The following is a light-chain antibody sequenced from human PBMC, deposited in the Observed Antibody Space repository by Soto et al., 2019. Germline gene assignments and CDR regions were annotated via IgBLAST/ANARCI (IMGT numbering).Light chain of an antibody. V-gene: IGKV1-39*01. CDR2: AAS. CDR3: HGSYSTPR. J-gene: IGKJ4*01. CDR1: QSISSS. Sequence: DIQMTQSPSSLSASVGDRVTITCRASQSISSSLNWYQQRPGKAPKLLIFAASSLQSGVPSRFSGSGSGTDFTLTISSLQPEAFATYYCHGSYSTPRFGGGTKVEIK.